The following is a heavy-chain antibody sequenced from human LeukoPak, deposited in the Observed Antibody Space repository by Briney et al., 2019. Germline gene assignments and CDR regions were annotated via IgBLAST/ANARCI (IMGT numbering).Heavy chain of an antibody. J-gene: IGHJ4*02. Sequence: PSETLSLTCTVSGYFISSGYYWGWIRQPPGKGLEWIGSIYPSGSTYYNPSLKSRVTISVDTSKNQFSLKLTSVTAADTAVFYCARAGGGGYLGYDYWGQGTLVTVSS. V-gene: IGHV4-38-2*02. CDR1: GYFISSGYY. CDR3: ARAGGGGYLGYDY. D-gene: IGHD1-26*01. CDR2: IYPSGST.